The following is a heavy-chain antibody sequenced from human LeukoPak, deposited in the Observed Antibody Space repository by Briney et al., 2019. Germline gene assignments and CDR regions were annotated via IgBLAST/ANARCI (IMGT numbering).Heavy chain of an antibody. CDR2: ISGSI. CDR3: ARDYYGSE. D-gene: IGHD3-10*01. CDR1: GFTFDDYA. J-gene: IGHJ4*02. Sequence: GRSLRLSCAASGFTFDDYAMHWVRQAPGKGLEWVSGISGSIGYADSVKGRFTISRDNAKNSLYLQMNSLRAEDTAVYYCARDYYGSEWGQGTLVTVSS. V-gene: IGHV3-9*01.